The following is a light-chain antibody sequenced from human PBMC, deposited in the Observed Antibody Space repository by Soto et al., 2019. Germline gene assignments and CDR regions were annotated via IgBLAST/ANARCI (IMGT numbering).Light chain of an antibody. CDR3: QHYDSWPLA. CDR1: QSVRSH. V-gene: IGKV3-15*01. CDR2: HAS. J-gene: IGKJ3*01. Sequence: EVMMTQSPGTLSVSPGEGATLSCRASQSVRSHLAWYQQKPGQSPRLLIYHASTRATGIPARFSGSGSGTEFTLIISSLQSEXXXXXXXQHYDSWPLAFGPGTTVDI.